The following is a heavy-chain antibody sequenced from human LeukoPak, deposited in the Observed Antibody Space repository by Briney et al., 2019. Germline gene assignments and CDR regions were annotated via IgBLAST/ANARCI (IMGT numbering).Heavy chain of an antibody. CDR3: TTYRGDGYNSYFDY. Sequence: PGGSLRLSCAASGFTFSSYAMHWVRQAPGKGLEYVSAISSNGGSTYYANSVKGRFTISRDNSKNTLYLQMNSLKTEDTAVYYCTTYRGDGYNSYFDYWGQGTLVTVSS. CDR1: GFTFSSYA. CDR2: ISSNGGST. D-gene: IGHD5-24*01. J-gene: IGHJ4*02. V-gene: IGHV3-64*01.